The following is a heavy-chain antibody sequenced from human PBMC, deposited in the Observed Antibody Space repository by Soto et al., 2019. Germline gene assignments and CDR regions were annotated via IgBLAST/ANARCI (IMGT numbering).Heavy chain of an antibody. D-gene: IGHD3-22*01. Sequence: PGESLKISCQVSGYSFSTYWIVWVRQTPGKGLEWMGIIWPSDSDTRYSPSFKGQVTTSADTFTRTAYLQWSSLKASDTAVHYCASRHYDIVRGYERGYFDYWGKGTPVTVSS. V-gene: IGHV5-51*01. J-gene: IGHJ4*02. CDR2: IWPSDSDT. CDR3: ASRHYDIVRGYERGYFDY. CDR1: GYSFSTYW.